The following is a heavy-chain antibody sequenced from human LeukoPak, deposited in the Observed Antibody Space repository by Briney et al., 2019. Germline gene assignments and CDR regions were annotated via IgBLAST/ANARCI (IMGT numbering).Heavy chain of an antibody. D-gene: IGHD3-10*01. J-gene: IGHJ5*02. CDR1: GYTFTSYW. V-gene: IGHV1-18*04. Sequence: ASVKVSCTASGYTFTSYWIQWVRQAPGQGLEWMGWISACNGNANYAQKLQGRVTMTTDTSTCTAYMELRSLRSDDTAVYYCARGRRFPYTYYYGSGSSNWFDPWGQGTLVTVSS. CDR2: ISACNGNA. CDR3: ARGRRFPYTYYYGSGSSNWFDP.